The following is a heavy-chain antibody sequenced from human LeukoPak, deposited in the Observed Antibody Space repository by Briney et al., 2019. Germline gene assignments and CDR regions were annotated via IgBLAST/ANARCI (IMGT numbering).Heavy chain of an antibody. Sequence: PGGSLRLSCAASGFTFSSYGMHWVRQAPGKGLEWVAFIRYDGSNKYYADSVKGRFTISRDNSKNTLYLQMNSLRAEDTAVYYCARDQYPDRYCSGGSCYPPWDYWGQGTLVTVSS. CDR2: IRYDGSNK. CDR1: GFTFSSYG. V-gene: IGHV3-30*02. D-gene: IGHD2-15*01. CDR3: ARDQYPDRYCSGGSCYPPWDY. J-gene: IGHJ4*02.